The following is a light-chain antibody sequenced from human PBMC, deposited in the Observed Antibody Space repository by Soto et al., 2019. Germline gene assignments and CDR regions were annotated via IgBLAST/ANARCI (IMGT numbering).Light chain of an antibody. CDR2: DGS. J-gene: IGKJ3*01. Sequence: EIVLTQSPATLSLSPGERATLSCRASQSVSGYLAWYQQKPGQAPRLLIYDGSHRAASIPSRFSSSGSGTDFTLTISGLEPEDFAVYYCQQRSNWLISFGPGTKVDIK. CDR1: QSVSGY. V-gene: IGKV3-11*01. CDR3: QQRSNWLIS.